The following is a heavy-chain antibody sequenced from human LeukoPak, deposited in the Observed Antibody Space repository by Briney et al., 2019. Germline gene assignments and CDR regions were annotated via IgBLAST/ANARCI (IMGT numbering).Heavy chain of an antibody. D-gene: IGHD3-16*02. CDR3: ARNNYDYVWGSYRYIWFDP. V-gene: IGHV4-39*01. J-gene: IGHJ5*02. CDR2: IYYSGST. Sequence: SETLSLTCAVYGGSFSGYYWGWIRQPPGKGLEWIGSIYYSGSTYYNPSLKSRVTISVDTSKNQFSLKLSSATAADTAVYYCARNNYDYVWGSYRYIWFDPWGQGTLVTVSS. CDR1: GGSFSGYY.